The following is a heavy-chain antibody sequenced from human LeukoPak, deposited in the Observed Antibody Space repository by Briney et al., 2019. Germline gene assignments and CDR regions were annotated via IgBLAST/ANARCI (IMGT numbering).Heavy chain of an antibody. V-gene: IGHV4-31*03. Sequence: PSETLSLTCTVSGGSISSGGYYWSWIRQHPGKGLEWIGYIYYSGSTYYNPSLKSRVTISVDTSKNQFSLKLSSVTAADTAVYYCARGLVTPNPCNNWFDPWGQGTLVTVSS. CDR3: ARGLVTPNPCNNWFDP. J-gene: IGHJ5*02. CDR1: GGSISSGGYY. CDR2: IYYSGST. D-gene: IGHD4-23*01.